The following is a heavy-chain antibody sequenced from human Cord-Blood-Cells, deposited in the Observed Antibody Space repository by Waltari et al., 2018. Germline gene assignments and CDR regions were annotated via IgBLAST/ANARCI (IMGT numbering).Heavy chain of an antibody. J-gene: IGHJ5*02. D-gene: IGHD1-1*01. CDR2: SSPIFGTA. CDR1: GGTFSSYA. CDR3: ARGVRLTPPRNNWFDP. Sequence: QVQLVQSGAAVKKPGSSVKVSCKASGGTFSSYAISWVRQAPGQGLEWMGGSSPIFGTANYAQRVQGRVPSTAYESTSTAYVELSSLRSEDMAVYYCARGVRLTPPRNNWFDPWGQGTLVTVSS. V-gene: IGHV1-69*01.